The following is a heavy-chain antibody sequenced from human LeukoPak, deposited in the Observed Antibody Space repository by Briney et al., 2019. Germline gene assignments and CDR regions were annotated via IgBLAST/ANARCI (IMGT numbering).Heavy chain of an antibody. D-gene: IGHD4-17*01. CDR1: GGSFSGYY. CDR3: ARVDYGDYSKDFDY. V-gene: IGHV4-34*01. CDR2: INHSGST. Sequence: PSETLSLTCAVYGGSFSGYYWSWIRQPPGKGVEWIGEINHSGSTNYNPSLKSRVTISVDTSKNQFSLKLSSVTAADTAVYYCARVDYGDYSKDFDYWGQGTLVTVSS. J-gene: IGHJ4*02.